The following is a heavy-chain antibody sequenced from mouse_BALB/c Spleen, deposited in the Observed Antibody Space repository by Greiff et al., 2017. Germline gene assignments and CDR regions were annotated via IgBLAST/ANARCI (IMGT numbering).Heavy chain of an antibody. CDR1: GFTFSSFG. CDR2: ISSGSSTI. V-gene: IGHV5-17*02. J-gene: IGHJ2*01. CDR3: ARKGYDKYFDY. D-gene: IGHD2-3*01. Sequence: EVMLVESGGGLVQPGGSRKLSCAASGFTFSSFGMHWVRQAPEKGLEWVAYISSGSSTIYYADTVKGRFTISRDNPKNTLFLQMTSLRSEDTAMYYCARKGYDKYFDYWGQGTTLTVSS.